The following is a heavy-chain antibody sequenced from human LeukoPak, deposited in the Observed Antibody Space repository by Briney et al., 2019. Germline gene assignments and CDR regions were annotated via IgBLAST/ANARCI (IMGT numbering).Heavy chain of an antibody. CDR2: IRSKANSYAT. Sequence: GGSLKLSCAASGLTFSGSAMHWVRQASGKGLEWVGRIRSKANSYATAYAASVKGRFTISRDDSKNTAYLQMNSLKTEDTAVYYCTRLGGDCSSTSCFPFDYWGQGTLVTVSS. J-gene: IGHJ4*02. CDR3: TRLGGDCSSTSCFPFDY. V-gene: IGHV3-73*01. CDR1: GLTFSGSA. D-gene: IGHD2-2*01.